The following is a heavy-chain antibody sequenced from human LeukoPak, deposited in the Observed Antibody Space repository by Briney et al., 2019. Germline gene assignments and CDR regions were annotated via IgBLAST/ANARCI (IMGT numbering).Heavy chain of an antibody. V-gene: IGHV1-46*01. CDR2: ISPSGGST. Sequence: ASVKVSCKASGYTFTSYDINWVRQATGQGLEWMGIISPSGGSTSYAQKFQGRVTMTRDTSTSTVYMELSSLRSEDTAVYYCARDHSDSSGYYFDYWGQGTLVTVSS. CDR1: GYTFTSYD. J-gene: IGHJ4*02. D-gene: IGHD3-22*01. CDR3: ARDHSDSSGYYFDY.